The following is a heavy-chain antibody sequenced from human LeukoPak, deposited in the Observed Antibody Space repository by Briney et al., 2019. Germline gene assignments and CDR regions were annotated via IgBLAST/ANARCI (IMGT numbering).Heavy chain of an antibody. CDR2: IKQDGSEK. D-gene: IGHD6-13*01. CDR1: AFTFSRYG. J-gene: IGHJ6*03. CDR3: ARGASGHSSNWNFPYYYYYMDV. Sequence: GGSLRLSCAASAFTFSRYGMHWVRQAPGKGLEWVANIKQDGSEKYCVDSVKGRFTISRDNAKNSLYLQMNSLRDDDTAMYYCARGASGHSSNWNFPYYYYYMDVWGKGTTVTISS. V-gene: IGHV3-7*01.